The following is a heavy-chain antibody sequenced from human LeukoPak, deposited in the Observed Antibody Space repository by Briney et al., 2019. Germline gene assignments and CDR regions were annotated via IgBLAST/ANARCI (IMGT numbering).Heavy chain of an antibody. Sequence: GGSLRLSCAASGFTFSSYGMHWVRQAPGKGLEWVAFIRYDGSNKYYADSVKGRFTISRDNSNNTLYLQMNNLRAEDTAVYYCTKDPLEYAYGDYVHNYYYMDVWGKGTTVTVSS. V-gene: IGHV3-30*02. CDR2: IRYDGSNK. J-gene: IGHJ6*03. CDR1: GFTFSSYG. CDR3: TKDPLEYAYGDYVHNYYYMDV. D-gene: IGHD4-17*01.